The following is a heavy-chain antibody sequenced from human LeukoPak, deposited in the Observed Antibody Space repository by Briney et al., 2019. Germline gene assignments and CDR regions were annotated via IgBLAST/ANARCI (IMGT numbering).Heavy chain of an antibody. V-gene: IGHV4-59*01. CDR1: GGSISSYY. D-gene: IGHD6-19*01. CDR3: ARSQARLGWFDP. CDR2: IYYSGST. J-gene: IGHJ5*02. Sequence: PSETLSLTCTVSGGSISSYYWSWIRQPPGKGLEWIGYIYYSGSTNYNPSLKSRVTISVDTSKNQFSLKLSSVTAADKAVYYCARSQARLGWFDPWGQGTLVTVSS.